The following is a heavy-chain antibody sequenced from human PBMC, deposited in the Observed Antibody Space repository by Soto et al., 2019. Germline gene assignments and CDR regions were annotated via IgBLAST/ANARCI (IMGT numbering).Heavy chain of an antibody. Sequence: SETLSLTCTVSGGSISSGGYYWSWIRQHPGKGLEWIGYIYYSGSTYYNPSLKSRVTISVDTSKNQFSLKLSSVTAADTAVYYCARGEWEWELLRLGYYYGMDVWGQGTTVTVSS. CDR3: ARGEWEWELLRLGYYYGMDV. CDR1: GGSISSGGYY. CDR2: IYYSGST. J-gene: IGHJ6*02. V-gene: IGHV4-31*03. D-gene: IGHD1-26*01.